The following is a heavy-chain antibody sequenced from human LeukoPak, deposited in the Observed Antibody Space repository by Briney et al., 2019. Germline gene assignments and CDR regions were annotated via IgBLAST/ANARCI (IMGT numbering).Heavy chain of an antibody. V-gene: IGHV4-34*01. D-gene: IGHD3-22*01. Sequence: SETLSLTCAVYGGSFSGYYWSWIRQLPGKGLEWIGEINHSGSTNYNPSLKSRVTISVDTSKNQFSLKLSSVTAADTAVYYCARELRSSGFDYWGQGTLVTVSS. CDR3: ARELRSSGFDY. CDR1: GGSFSGYY. J-gene: IGHJ4*02. CDR2: INHSGST.